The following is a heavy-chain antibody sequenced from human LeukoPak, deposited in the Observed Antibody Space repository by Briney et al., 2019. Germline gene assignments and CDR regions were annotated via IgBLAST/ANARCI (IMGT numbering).Heavy chain of an antibody. V-gene: IGHV3-66*01. D-gene: IGHD5-12*01. CDR2: IHSGGST. CDR1: GFTVSSNY. Sequence: QAGGSLRLSCAASGFTVSSNYMSWVRQAPGKGLEWGSVIHSGGSTYYADSVKGRLTISRDNSKNTLYLQMNSLRAEDTAVYYCARGWVYSGYDDLISYMDVWGKGTTVTISS. CDR3: ARGWVYSGYDDLISYMDV. J-gene: IGHJ6*03.